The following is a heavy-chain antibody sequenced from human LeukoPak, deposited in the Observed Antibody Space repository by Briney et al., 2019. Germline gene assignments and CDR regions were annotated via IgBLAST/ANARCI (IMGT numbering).Heavy chain of an antibody. CDR2: IYHSGST. CDR1: GGSLRSGSYY. J-gene: IGHJ4*02. V-gene: IGHV4-39*01. CDR3: ARHTVLCSGGTCYLPNFDN. Sequence: SETLSLTCTVSGGSLRSGSYYWRWLRQPPGTRLEWLGSIYHSGSTYYNPSLKSRVTISVDTPKNHFSARMSSVTAADTAVYYCARHTVLCSGGTCYLPNFDNWGQGTLVTVSS. D-gene: IGHD2-15*01.